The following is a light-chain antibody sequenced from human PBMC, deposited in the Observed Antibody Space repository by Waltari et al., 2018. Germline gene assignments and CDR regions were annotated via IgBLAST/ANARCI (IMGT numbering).Light chain of an antibody. CDR2: DVS. J-gene: IGKJ4*01. CDR1: ESISSY. V-gene: IGKV3-11*01. CDR3: QQRHSWPLT. Sequence: EDVLTQSPATLPLSPGERATLSCRASESISSYLAWYQQKPGQAPTLLIYDVSNRATGIPARFSGSGSGTDFTLTISSLETEDFALYYCQQRHSWPLTFGGGTRIEIK.